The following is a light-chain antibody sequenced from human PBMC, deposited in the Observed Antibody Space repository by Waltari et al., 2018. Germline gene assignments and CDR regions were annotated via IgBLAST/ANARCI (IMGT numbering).Light chain of an antibody. CDR2: AAS. CDR1: QSISTH. V-gene: IGKV1-39*01. CDR3: QQSYNTPRT. J-gene: IGKJ3*01. Sequence: DIQMTQSPSSLSASVGDRVSITCRASQSISTHLNWYQQKPGKAPKLLIYAASILQSGVPSRFSGSGSETDFTLTISSLQPEDFAVYYCQQSYNTPRTFGPGTKVDIK.